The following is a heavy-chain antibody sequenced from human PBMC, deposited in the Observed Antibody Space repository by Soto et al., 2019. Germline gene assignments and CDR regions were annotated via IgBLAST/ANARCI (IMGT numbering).Heavy chain of an antibody. D-gene: IGHD6-13*01. Sequence: QVQLVQSGAEVKKPGSSVKVSCKASGGTFSSYAISWVRQAPGQGLEWMGGIIPIFGTANYAQKFQGRVTITADKSTCTDYMELSSLRSEDTAVYYCARFRIAAAGGDYYYYGMDVWGQGTTVTVSS. CDR2: IIPIFGTA. J-gene: IGHJ6*02. CDR3: ARFRIAAAGGDYYYYGMDV. V-gene: IGHV1-69*06. CDR1: GGTFSSYA.